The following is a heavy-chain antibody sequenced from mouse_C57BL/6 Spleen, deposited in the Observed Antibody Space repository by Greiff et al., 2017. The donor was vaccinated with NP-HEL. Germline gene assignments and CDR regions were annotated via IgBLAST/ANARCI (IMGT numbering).Heavy chain of an antibody. Sequence: VKLLESGAELVRPGTSVKVSCKASGYAFTNYLIEWVKQRPGQGLEWIGVINPGSGGTNYNEKFKGKATLTADKSSSTAYMQLSSLTSEDSAVYFCARNDYDGRFAYWGQGTLVTVSA. V-gene: IGHV1-54*01. CDR3: ARNDYDGRFAY. CDR2: INPGSGGT. D-gene: IGHD2-4*01. CDR1: GYAFTNYL. J-gene: IGHJ3*01.